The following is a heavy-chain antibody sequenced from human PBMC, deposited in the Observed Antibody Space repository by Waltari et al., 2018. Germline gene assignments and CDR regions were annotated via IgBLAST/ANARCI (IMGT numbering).Heavy chain of an antibody. J-gene: IGHJ5*02. CDR1: GFTVSSNY. D-gene: IGHD2-2*01. CDR3: ARDYCDRTSCSVA. CDR2: LYSGGST. V-gene: IGHV3-53*01. Sequence: EVQLVESGGDLIQPGGSLRLSCAASGFTVSSNYMSWVRQAPGKGLALVEFLYSGGSTYYGDSVKCRFTISRDSSKTTLYLQLNSLRAEDTAVYYCARDYCDRTSCSVAWGQGTLVTVSS.